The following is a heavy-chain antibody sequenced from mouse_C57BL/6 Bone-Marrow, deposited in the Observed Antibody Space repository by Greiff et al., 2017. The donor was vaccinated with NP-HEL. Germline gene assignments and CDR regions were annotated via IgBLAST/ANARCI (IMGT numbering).Heavy chain of an antibody. V-gene: IGHV14-4*01. CDR1: GFNIKDDY. CDR2: IDPENGDT. J-gene: IGHJ1*03. Sequence: EVKLVESGAELVRPGASVKLSCTASGFNIKDDYMHWVKQRPEQGLEWIGWIDPENGDTEYASKFQGKATITADTSSNTAYLQLSSLTSEDTAVYYCTTPITTVVEGYFDVWGTGTTVTVSS. CDR3: TTPITTVVEGYFDV. D-gene: IGHD1-1*01.